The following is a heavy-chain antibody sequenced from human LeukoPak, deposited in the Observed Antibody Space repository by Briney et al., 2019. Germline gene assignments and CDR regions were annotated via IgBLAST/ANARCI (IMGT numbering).Heavy chain of an antibody. CDR1: GFTFSSYA. J-gene: IGHJ6*04. V-gene: IGHV3-23*01. CDR3: ARSFDNYYYYHMDV. CDR2: ISGSGGRT. Sequence: GGSLRLSCAASGFTFSSYAMSWVRQAPGKGLEWVSAISGSGGRTYYADSVKGRFTISRDNSKNTLYLQMNSLRAEDTAVYYCARSFDNYYYYHMDVWGKGTTVTVSS. D-gene: IGHD3-16*01.